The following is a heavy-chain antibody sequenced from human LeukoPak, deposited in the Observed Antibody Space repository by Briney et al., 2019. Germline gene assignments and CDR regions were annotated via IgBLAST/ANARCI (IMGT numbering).Heavy chain of an antibody. CDR3: ARDGPTYYYDSSGYYPIFTPHFDY. V-gene: IGHV1-3*01. D-gene: IGHD3-22*01. J-gene: IGHJ4*02. CDR1: GYTFTSYA. Sequence: ASVKVSCKASGYTFTSYAMHWVRQAPGQRLEWMGWINAGNGNTKYSQKFQGRVTITRDTSASTAYMELSSLRSEDTAVYYCARDGPTYYYDSSGYYPIFTPHFDYWGQGTLVTVSS. CDR2: INAGNGNT.